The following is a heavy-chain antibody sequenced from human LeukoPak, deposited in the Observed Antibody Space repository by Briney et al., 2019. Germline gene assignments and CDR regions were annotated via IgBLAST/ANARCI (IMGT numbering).Heavy chain of an antibody. CDR1: GGSISSYY. Sequence: SSETLSLTCTVSGGSISSYYWSWLRQPPGKGLEWIGYIYYSGSTNYNPSLKSRVTISVDTSKNQFSLKLSSVTAADTAVYYCASLGSLYCSGTNCPWDFWGQGTLVTVSS. CDR3: ASLGSLYCSGTNCPWDF. V-gene: IGHV4-59*12. D-gene: IGHD2-2*01. J-gene: IGHJ4*02. CDR2: IYYSGST.